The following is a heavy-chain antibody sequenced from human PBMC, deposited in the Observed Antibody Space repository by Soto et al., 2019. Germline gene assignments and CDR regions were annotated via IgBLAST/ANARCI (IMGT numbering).Heavy chain of an antibody. V-gene: IGHV1-69*02. Sequence: QVQLVQSGAEVKKPGSSVKVSCKASGGTLSSYTISWVRQAPGQGLEWMGRIIPILGIANYAQKFQGRVTITADKSTSTAYMELSSLRSEDTAVYYCECTGTIHHYYYMDVWVKGTTVTVSS. CDR3: ECTGTIHHYYYMDV. CDR1: GGTLSSYT. CDR2: IIPILGIA. J-gene: IGHJ6*03. D-gene: IGHD1-1*01.